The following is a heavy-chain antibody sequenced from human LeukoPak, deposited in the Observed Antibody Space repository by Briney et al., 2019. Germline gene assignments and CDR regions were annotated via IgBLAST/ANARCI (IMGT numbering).Heavy chain of an antibody. J-gene: IGHJ6*02. Sequence: PGGSLRLSCAASGFTFSSYSMNRVRQAPGKGLEWVSSISSSSSYTYYADSVKGRFTISRGNAKNSLYLQMNSLRAEDTAVYYRARDVLRFLEWLSPYYYYYGMDVWGQGTTVTVSS. CDR1: GFTFSSYS. V-gene: IGHV3-21*01. CDR2: ISSSSSYT. CDR3: ARDVLRFLEWLSPYYYYYGMDV. D-gene: IGHD3-3*01.